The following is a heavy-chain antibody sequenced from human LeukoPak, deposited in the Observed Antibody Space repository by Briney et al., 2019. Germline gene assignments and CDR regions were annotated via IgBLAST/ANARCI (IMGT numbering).Heavy chain of an antibody. CDR1: SYSISSISY. CDR2: IYHSGTT. CDR3: ARVKAKLVRGYSGQDIDY. D-gene: IGHD5-12*01. Sequence: SETLSLTCAVSSYSISSISYWGWIRQPPGKGPEWVGTIYHSGTTYYNPSLKSRLTISVDTSKNQFSLRLSSVTAADTAVYYCARVKAKLVRGYSGQDIDYWGQGTLVTVSS. J-gene: IGHJ4*02. V-gene: IGHV4-38-2*01.